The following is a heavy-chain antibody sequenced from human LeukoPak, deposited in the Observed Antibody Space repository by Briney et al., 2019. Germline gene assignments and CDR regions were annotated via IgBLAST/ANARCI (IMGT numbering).Heavy chain of an antibody. CDR1: GGTFSSYA. CDR2: IIPILGIA. CDR3: ASFAYYYDSSGYYYNY. D-gene: IGHD3-22*01. Sequence: SVKVSCKASGGTFSSYAISWVRQAPGQGLEWMGRIIPILGIANYAQKLQGRVTMTTDTSTSTAYMELRSLRSDDTAVYYCASFAYYYDSSGYYYNYWGQGTLVTVSS. V-gene: IGHV1-69*04. J-gene: IGHJ4*02.